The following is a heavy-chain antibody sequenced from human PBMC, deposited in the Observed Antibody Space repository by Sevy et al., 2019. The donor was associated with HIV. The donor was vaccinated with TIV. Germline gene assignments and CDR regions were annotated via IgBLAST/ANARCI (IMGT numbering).Heavy chain of an antibody. J-gene: IGHJ4*02. Sequence: GGSLRLSCAASGFTFSNAWMSWVRQAPGKGMEWVGRIKSKTDGGTTDHAAPVKGRFTISRDDSKNTLYLQMNSLKTEDTAVYYCHYDSSGYYYPFDYWGQGTLVTVSS. D-gene: IGHD3-22*01. CDR1: GFTFSNAW. CDR3: HYDSSGYYYPFDY. V-gene: IGHV3-15*01. CDR2: IKSKTDGGTT.